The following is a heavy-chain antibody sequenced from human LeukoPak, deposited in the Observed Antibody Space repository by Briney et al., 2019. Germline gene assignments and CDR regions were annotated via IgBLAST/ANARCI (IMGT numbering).Heavy chain of an antibody. J-gene: IGHJ3*02. CDR3: ARDLPYPMDAFDI. V-gene: IGHV4-4*07. CDR1: GGSISSYY. Sequence: SETLSLTCTVCGGSISSYYWSWIRQPAGRGLEWIGRIYPSGNTNYNPSLKSRVTMSLDTSKNQFSLKLSSVTAADTAVFYCARDLPYPMDAFDIWGQGTMVTVSS. CDR2: IYPSGNT.